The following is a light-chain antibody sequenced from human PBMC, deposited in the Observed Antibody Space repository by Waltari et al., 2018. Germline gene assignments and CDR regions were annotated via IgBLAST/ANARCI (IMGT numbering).Light chain of an antibody. CDR1: SRDARGSNK. CDR3: SSYTASSTLGV. Sequence: QSALTQPASVFGSPGQSSNLSCTGTSRDARGSNKLSRYQQHPGKAPKLMIYDVSKRPSGVSNRFSGSKSGNTASLTISGLQAEDEADYYCSSYTASSTLGVFGTGTKVTVL. J-gene: IGLJ1*01. CDR2: DVS. V-gene: IGLV2-14*01.